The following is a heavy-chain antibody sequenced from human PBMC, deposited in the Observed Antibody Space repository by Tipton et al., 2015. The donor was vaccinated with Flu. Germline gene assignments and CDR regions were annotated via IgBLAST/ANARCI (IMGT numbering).Heavy chain of an antibody. CDR2: TNGRGDNT. Sequence: SLRLSCAASGFTFSNYALSWVRQAPGKGLEWVSATNGRGDNTYYADSVKGRFTISRDNSRNTLFLQMNSLRAEDTAVYYCAKGWFDAWGQGTLVTVSS. V-gene: IGHV3-23*01. CDR3: AKGWFDA. J-gene: IGHJ5*02. CDR1: GFTFSNYA.